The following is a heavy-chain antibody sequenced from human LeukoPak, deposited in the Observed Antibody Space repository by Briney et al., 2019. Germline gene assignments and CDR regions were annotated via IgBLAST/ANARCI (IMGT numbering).Heavy chain of an antibody. CDR1: GGSISSSNW. Sequence: PSGTLSLTCAVSGGSISSSNWWSWVRQPPGKGLEWIGEIYHSGSTNYNPSLKSRVTISVDKSKNQFSLKLSSVTAADTAVYYCARVSYCSSTSCPKNWFDPWGQGTLVTVSS. CDR2: IYHSGST. CDR3: ARVSYCSSTSCPKNWFDP. V-gene: IGHV4-4*02. D-gene: IGHD2-2*01. J-gene: IGHJ5*02.